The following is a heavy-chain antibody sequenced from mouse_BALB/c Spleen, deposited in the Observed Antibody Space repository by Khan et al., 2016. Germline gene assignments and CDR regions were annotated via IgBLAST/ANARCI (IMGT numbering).Heavy chain of an antibody. CDR1: GFSLTGYG. J-gene: IGHJ3*01. D-gene: IGHD2-12*01. V-gene: IGHV2-6-7*01. CDR3: SSDYDWFAY. CDR2: IWADGRT. Sequence: QVRLKQSGPGLVAPSQSLSITCTVSGFSLTGYGVNWVRQPPGKGLEWLGKIWADGRTDYNSALKSRVSISKDNSKSQVVLKMNSLQTDDTANYYCSSDYDWFAYWGQGTLVIVSA.